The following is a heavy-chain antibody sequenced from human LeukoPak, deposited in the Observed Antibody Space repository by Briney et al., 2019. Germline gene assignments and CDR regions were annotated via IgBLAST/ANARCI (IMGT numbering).Heavy chain of an antibody. CDR3: ARARTAMVTAPIDY. V-gene: IGHV3-74*01. Sequence: GGSLRLSCAASGFTFSSYWMHWVRQAPGKGLVWVSRINSDGSRTSYPDSVKGRFTIYRDNAKNTLYLQMNSLRAEDTAVYYCARARTAMVTAPIDYWGQGTLVTVSS. D-gene: IGHD5-18*01. CDR2: INSDGSRT. CDR1: GFTFSSYW. J-gene: IGHJ4*02.